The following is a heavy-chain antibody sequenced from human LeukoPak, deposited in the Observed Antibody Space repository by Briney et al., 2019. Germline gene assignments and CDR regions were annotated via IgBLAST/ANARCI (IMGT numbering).Heavy chain of an antibody. D-gene: IGHD6-13*01. Sequence: GESLKISCKGSGYSFTSYWIGWVRQMPGKGLEWMGIIYPGDSDTRYSPSFQGQVTISAGKSISTAYLQWSSLKASDTAMYYCARHDERQQLTFNPWGQGTLVTVSS. CDR3: ARHDERQQLTFNP. CDR1: GYSFTSYW. J-gene: IGHJ5*02. V-gene: IGHV5-51*01. CDR2: IYPGDSDT.